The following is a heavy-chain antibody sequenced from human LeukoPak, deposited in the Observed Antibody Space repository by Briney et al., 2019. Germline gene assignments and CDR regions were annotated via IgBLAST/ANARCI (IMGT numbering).Heavy chain of an antibody. V-gene: IGHV1-18*01. J-gene: IGHJ4*02. CDR1: GYTFTSYG. D-gene: IGHD3-22*01. CDR3: ARDVGYYDSSGYYYWYY. Sequence: ASVKVSCKASGYTFTSYGISWVRQAPGQGLEWMGWISAYNGNTNYAQKLQGRVTMTTDTSTSTAYMELRSLRSDDTAVYYCARDVGYYDSSGYYYWYYWGQGTLVTVSP. CDR2: ISAYNGNT.